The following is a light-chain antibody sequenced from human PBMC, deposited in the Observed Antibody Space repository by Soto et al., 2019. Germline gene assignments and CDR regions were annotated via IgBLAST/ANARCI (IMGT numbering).Light chain of an antibody. CDR2: SHN. CDR1: SSNIGSYT. J-gene: IGLJ2*01. Sequence: QSVLTQPPSASVTPWQTITISCSGSSSNIGSYTVHWYQLLPGTAPKLLIYSHNQRPSGVPDRFSGSKSGTSASLAISGLQSEDEADYYCATWDDSLNSPLFGGGTKVTVL. CDR3: ATWDDSLNSPL. V-gene: IGLV1-44*01.